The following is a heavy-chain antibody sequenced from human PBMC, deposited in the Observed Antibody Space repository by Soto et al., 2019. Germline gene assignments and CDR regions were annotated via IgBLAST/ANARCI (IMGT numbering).Heavy chain of an antibody. CDR2: IHYTGST. J-gene: IGHJ4*02. D-gene: IGHD3-10*01. Sequence: QLQLQESGPGLAKPSETLSLTCTVSGGSISSTSYYWGWIRQPPGKGLEWIGTIHYTGSTFYNPSLKSRVTMSVDTSKNQFSLQLSSLTAADAAVYYCAREQLGVVDYWGQGTLVTVSS. V-gene: IGHV4-39*02. CDR1: GGSISSTSYY. CDR3: AREQLGVVDY.